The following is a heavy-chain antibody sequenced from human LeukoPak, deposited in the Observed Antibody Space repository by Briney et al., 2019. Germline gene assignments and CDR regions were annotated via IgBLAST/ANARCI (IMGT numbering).Heavy chain of an antibody. J-gene: IGHJ4*02. V-gene: IGHV4-4*02. Sequence: PSETLSLTCAVSGGSISSTNWWSWVRQPPGKGLEWIGEIYHSGTTHYNPSLKSRVTISVDTSKNQFSLKLSSVTAADTAVYYCARDHYYDSSGYYDYWGQGTLVTVSS. CDR2: IYHSGTT. CDR3: ARDHYYDSSGYYDY. CDR1: GGSISSTNW. D-gene: IGHD3-22*01.